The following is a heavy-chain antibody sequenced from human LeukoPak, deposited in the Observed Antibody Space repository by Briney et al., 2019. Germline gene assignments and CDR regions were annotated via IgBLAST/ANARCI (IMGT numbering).Heavy chain of an antibody. V-gene: IGHV1-2*02. CDR1: GYTFTGYL. J-gene: IGHJ5*02. CDR2: INSNSGGT. Sequence: GASVRVSCKSSGYTFTGYLIHWVRQAPGQGLEWMGWINSNSGGTHYAQKFQGRVTVTRDTSISTTYMELSSLRSDDTAVYFCARGGPFNWFDPWVQGTLVTVSS. D-gene: IGHD3-16*01. CDR3: ARGGPFNWFDP.